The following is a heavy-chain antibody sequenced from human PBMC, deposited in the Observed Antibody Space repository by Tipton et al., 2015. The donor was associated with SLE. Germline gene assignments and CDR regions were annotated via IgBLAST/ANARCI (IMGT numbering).Heavy chain of an antibody. V-gene: IGHV4-39*07. Sequence: TLSLTCNVSGGSISSNNYYWGWIRQPPGKGLEWVGSFYSSGTRYYNPSLESRVTISVDTSKNQFSLRLSSVTATDTAVYYCARSPGGSYYYYTLDVCGQGTTVTVSS. CDR3: ARSPGGSYYYYTLDV. J-gene: IGHJ6*02. CDR2: FYSSGTR. CDR1: GGSISSNNYY. D-gene: IGHD1-26*01.